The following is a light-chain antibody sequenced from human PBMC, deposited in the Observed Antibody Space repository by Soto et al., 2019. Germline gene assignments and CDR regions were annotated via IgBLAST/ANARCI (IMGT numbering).Light chain of an antibody. CDR3: QVWDSSSDHRVV. Sequence: SYELTQPPSVSVAPGQTARITCGGNNIGSKSVHWYQQKPGQAPVLVVYDDSDRPSGITERFSGSNSGNTATMTISRVEAGDEADYYCQVWDSSSDHRVVFGGGTKLTVL. V-gene: IGLV3-21*02. CDR2: DDS. J-gene: IGLJ2*01. CDR1: NIGSKS.